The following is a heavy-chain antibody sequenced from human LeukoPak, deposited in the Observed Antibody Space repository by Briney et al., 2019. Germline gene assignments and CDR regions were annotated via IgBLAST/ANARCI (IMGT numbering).Heavy chain of an antibody. CDR1: GGSFSGYY. V-gene: IGHV4-34*01. J-gene: IGHJ5*02. D-gene: IGHD3-10*01. CDR2: INHSGST. Sequence: SETLSLTCAVYGGSFSGYYWSWIRQPPGKGLEWIGEINHSGSTSYNPSLKSRVTISVDTSKNQFSLKLSSVTAADTAVYYCARGSRIRVRGVSNWFDPWGQGTLVTVSS. CDR3: ARGSRIRVRGVSNWFDP.